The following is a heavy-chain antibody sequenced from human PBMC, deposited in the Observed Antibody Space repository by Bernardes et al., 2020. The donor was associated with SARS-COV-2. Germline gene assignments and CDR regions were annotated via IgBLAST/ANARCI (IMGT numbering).Heavy chain of an antibody. CDR2: ISSSSSYI. D-gene: IGHD3-10*01. J-gene: IGHJ3*02. CDR1: GFTFSSYS. CDR3: ARCLWFGELCDAFDI. V-gene: IGHV3-21*05. Sequence: GGSLRLSCAASGFTFSSYSMNWVRQAPGKGLEWVSYISSSSSYIYYADSVKGRFTISRDNAKNSLYLQMNSLRAEDTAVYYCARCLWFGELCDAFDIWGQGTMVTVSS.